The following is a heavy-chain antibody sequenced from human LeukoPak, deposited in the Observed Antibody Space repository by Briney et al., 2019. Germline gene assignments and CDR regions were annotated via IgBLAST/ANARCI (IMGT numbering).Heavy chain of an antibody. V-gene: IGHV3-23*01. J-gene: IGHJ4*02. CDR1: GFTFSSYA. CDR3: AKERDTAMVTIDY. Sequence: GGSLRLSCAASGFTFSSYAMSWVRQAPGKGLEWLSSISGSLIYYADSVKGRFTISRDNSKNTLYLQMNSLRAEDTAVYYCAKERDTAMVTIDYWGQGTLVTVSS. D-gene: IGHD5-18*01. CDR2: ISGSLI.